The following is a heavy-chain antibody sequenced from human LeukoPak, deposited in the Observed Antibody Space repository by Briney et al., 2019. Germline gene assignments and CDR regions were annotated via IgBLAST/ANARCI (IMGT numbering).Heavy chain of an antibody. D-gene: IGHD3-22*01. J-gene: IGHJ3*02. CDR3: ARDKANYYDSRNAFDI. CDR1: GYTFTSYG. CDR2: FDPEDGET. Sequence: ASVKVSCKASGYTFTSYGINWVRQTPGKGLEWMGGFDPEDGETIYAQKFQGRVTMTTDTSTSTAYMELRSLRSDDTAVYYCARDKANYYDSRNAFDIWGQGTMVTVSS. V-gene: IGHV1-18*01.